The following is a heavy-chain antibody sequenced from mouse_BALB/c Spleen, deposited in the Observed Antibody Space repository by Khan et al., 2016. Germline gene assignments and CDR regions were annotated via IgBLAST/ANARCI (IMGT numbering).Heavy chain of an antibody. J-gene: IGHJ2*01. Sequence: QVQLKESGPGLVAPSQSLSITCTVSGFSLTTYAVNWVRQPPGNGLEWLGVIWGDGNTNYHSALKSRLSISKDHSKSHVFLTLNSLQTDDTATYYCAKNPSNWDVDYFDYWGQGTTLTGSS. CDR3: AKNPSNWDVDYFDY. V-gene: IGHV2-3*01. CDR2: IWGDGNT. CDR1: GFSLTTYA. D-gene: IGHD4-1*01.